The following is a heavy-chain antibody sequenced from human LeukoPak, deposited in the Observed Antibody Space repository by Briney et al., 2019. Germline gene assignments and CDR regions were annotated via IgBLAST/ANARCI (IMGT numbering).Heavy chain of an antibody. J-gene: IGHJ4*02. CDR2: ISPSSSYT. CDR1: GLALRDYY. V-gene: IGHV3-11*05. CDR3: ARALTNTTYYFDY. Sequence: PGGSLRLSCAASGLALRDYYMTSIPQAPGKGLEWVSYISPSSSYTNYADSVRGRFTISRDNAKNSLYLQMNSLRANDTSVDYCARALTNTTYYFDYWGQGTLVTVSS. D-gene: IGHD1-1*01.